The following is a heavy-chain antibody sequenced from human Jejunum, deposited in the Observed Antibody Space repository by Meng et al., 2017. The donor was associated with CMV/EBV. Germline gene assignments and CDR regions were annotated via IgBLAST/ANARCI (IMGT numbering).Heavy chain of an antibody. J-gene: IGHJ5*02. D-gene: IGHD3-10*01. CDR2: TFYSGRI. V-gene: IGHV4-30-4*08. CDR3: ARSSMISGVGYTNWFDP. Sequence: QVQLQESGPGLVKPSQTLSLTCIVSGSSISSDDHYWSWIRQPPGKGLEWIGYTFYSGRIYYNPSLKSRLTISVDTSKNHFSLTLTSVTAADTAVYYCARSSMISGVGYTNWFDPWGQGTLVTVS. CDR1: GSSISSDDHY.